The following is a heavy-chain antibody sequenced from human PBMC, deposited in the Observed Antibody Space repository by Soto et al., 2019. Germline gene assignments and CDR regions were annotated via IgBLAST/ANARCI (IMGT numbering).Heavy chain of an antibody. CDR1: GYTFTSYD. J-gene: IGHJ4*02. D-gene: IGHD3-22*01. CDR2: MNPNSGNT. CDR3: ARFYHDSSGWDDDY. V-gene: IGHV1-8*01. Sequence: ASVKVSCKASGYTFTSYDINWVRQATGQGLEWMGWMNPNSGNTGYAQKFQGRVTMTRNTSISTAYMELSSLRSEDTAVYYCARFYHDSSGWDDDYWGQGTLVTVSS.